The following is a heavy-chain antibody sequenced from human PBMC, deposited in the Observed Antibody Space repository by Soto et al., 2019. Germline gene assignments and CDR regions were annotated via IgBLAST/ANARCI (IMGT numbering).Heavy chain of an antibody. CDR1: GYTFTGYY. D-gene: IGHD1-20*01. CDR3: ARDLAITGTTRRYYYLAV. Sequence: ASVKVSCKASGYTFTGYYMHWVRQAPGQGLEWMGWINPNSGGTNYAQKFQGWVTMTRDTSISTAYMELSRLRSDDTAVYYCARDLAITGTTRRYYYLAVWGKGTTVTVSS. J-gene: IGHJ6*03. V-gene: IGHV1-2*04. CDR2: INPNSGGT.